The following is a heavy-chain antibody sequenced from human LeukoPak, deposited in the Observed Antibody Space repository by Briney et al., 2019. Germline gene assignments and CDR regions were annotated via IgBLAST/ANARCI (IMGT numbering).Heavy chain of an antibody. V-gene: IGHV3-23*01. CDR1: GFTFSIYA. CDR2: ITSSGEAT. Sequence: GGSLRLSCDASGFTFSIYAMSWVRQGTGKGLEWVSSITSSGEATYYADSVKGRFTISRDNSRYTLFLQMNSLTAEYTAVYYCAKDRPNYYHSNGHYYRRDGDSWGQGTLVTVSS. D-gene: IGHD3-22*01. CDR3: AKDRPNYYHSNGHYYRRDGDS. J-gene: IGHJ5*01.